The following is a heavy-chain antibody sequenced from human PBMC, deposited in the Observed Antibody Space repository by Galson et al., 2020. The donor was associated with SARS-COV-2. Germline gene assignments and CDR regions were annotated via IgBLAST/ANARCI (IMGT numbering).Heavy chain of an antibody. CDR2: ISSSGSTI. D-gene: IGHD6-13*01. CDR1: GFTFSDYY. CDR3: AREMGGGSWTTYYYGMDV. V-gene: IGHV3-11*01. Sequence: GGSLRLSCAASGFTFSDYYMSWIRQAPGKGLEWVSYISSSGSTIYYADSVKGRFTISRDNAKNLLYLQMNSLRAEDTAVYYCAREMGGGSWTTYYYGMDVWGQGTTVTVSS. J-gene: IGHJ6*02.